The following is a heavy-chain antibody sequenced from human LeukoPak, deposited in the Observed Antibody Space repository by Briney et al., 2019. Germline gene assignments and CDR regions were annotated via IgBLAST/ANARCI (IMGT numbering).Heavy chain of an antibody. V-gene: IGHV1-18*01. CDR3: ARAGTMGIPQYSSSWYPVRNYYYYYMDV. CDR2: ISAYNGNT. D-gene: IGHD6-13*01. J-gene: IGHJ6*03. Sequence: GASVKVSCKASGYTFTIYGISWVRQAPGQGLEWMGWISAYNGNTNYAQKLQGRVTMTTDTSTSTAYMELRSLRSDDTAVYYCARAGTMGIPQYSSSWYPVRNYYYYYMDVWGKGTTVTVSS. CDR1: GYTFTIYG.